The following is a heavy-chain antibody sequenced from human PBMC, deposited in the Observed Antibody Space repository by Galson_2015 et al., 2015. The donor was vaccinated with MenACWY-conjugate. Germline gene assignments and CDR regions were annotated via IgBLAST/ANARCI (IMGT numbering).Heavy chain of an antibody. J-gene: IGHJ4*02. CDR3: AREGGAVKEFDY. D-gene: IGHD3-16*01. V-gene: IGHV3-11*01. CDR2: ISSGGSSI. CDR1: GFTFSDYD. Sequence: SLRLSCAASGFTFSDYDMSWIRQAPGKGLEWVSYISSGGSSINHAEFVKGRFTISRDNAKNSQYLQMNSLRAEDTAVYYCAREGGAVKEFDYWGQGTLVTVSS.